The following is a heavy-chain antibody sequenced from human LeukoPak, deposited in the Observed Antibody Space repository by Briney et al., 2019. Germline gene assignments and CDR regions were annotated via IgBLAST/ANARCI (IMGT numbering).Heavy chain of an antibody. CDR1: GGSFSIGSYY. V-gene: IGHV4-61*01. J-gene: IGHJ3*02. D-gene: IGHD3-22*01. CDR2: IDYSGST. Sequence: SEPLSLTCTVSGGSFSIGSYYWIWIRQPPGKGLEWYGYIDYSGSTNYNPSLKSRGTISVDTSKNQFSLKLTSVTAADTAVYYCARDKDYFDSGGAFDIWGQGTMVTVSS. CDR3: ARDKDYFDSGGAFDI.